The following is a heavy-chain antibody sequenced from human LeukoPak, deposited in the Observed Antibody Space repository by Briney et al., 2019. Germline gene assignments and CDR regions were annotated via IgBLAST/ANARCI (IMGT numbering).Heavy chain of an antibody. CDR1: GYTFTSYY. CDR3: ARDGRIVGAFFDY. CDR2: ISAYNGNT. V-gene: IGHV1-18*04. Sequence: ASLKVSCKASGYTFTSYYIHWVRQAPGQGLEWMGWISAYNGNTNYAQKLQGRVTMATDTSTSTAYMELRSLRSDDTAVYYCARDGRIVGAFFDYWGQGTLVTVSS. J-gene: IGHJ4*02. D-gene: IGHD1-26*01.